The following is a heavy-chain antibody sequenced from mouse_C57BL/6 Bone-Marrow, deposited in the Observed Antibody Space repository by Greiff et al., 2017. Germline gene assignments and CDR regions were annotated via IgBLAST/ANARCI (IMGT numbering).Heavy chain of an antibody. Sequence: VQLQQPGAELVKPGASVKLSCKASGYTFTSYWMQWVKQRPGQGLEWIGEIDPSDSYTNYNQKFKGKATLTVDTSSSTAYMQLSSLTSEDSAVXYCARDGNWAYWYFDVWGTGTTVTVSS. V-gene: IGHV1-50*01. CDR1: GYTFTSYW. CDR2: IDPSDSYT. D-gene: IGHD2-1*01. J-gene: IGHJ1*03. CDR3: ARDGNWAYWYFDV.